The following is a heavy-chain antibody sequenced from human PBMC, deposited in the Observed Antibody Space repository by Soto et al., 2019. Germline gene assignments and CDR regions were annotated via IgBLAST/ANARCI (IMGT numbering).Heavy chain of an antibody. J-gene: IGHJ6*02. Sequence: EVHLLDSGGGLIQPGGSLRLSCAASGFTFRNFAMNWVRQAPGKGLEWVSGISVSGGTTYYADSVRGRFTVSRDNSKNSLYLQMNSLRAEDTAVYYCAREVGSTSPSGVYYYYGMDVWGQGTTVTVSS. CDR3: AREVGSTSPSGVYYYYGMDV. V-gene: IGHV3-23*01. CDR2: ISVSGGTT. D-gene: IGHD2-2*01. CDR1: GFTFRNFA.